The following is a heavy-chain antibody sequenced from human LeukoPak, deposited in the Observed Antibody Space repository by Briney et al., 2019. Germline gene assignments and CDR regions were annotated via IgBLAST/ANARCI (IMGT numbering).Heavy chain of an antibody. Sequence: TGGSLRLSCAASGFIISGYAMSWVRQAPGEGREWVSSISYSGDGTKYADSVKGRCTISREDSKNTLYLQMNSLRAEDTAVYYCAKGDTPDNSYTYFAPWGQGPLVTVSS. CDR1: GFIISGYA. J-gene: IGHJ5*02. CDR3: AKGDTPDNSYTYFAP. V-gene: IGHV3-23*01. CDR2: ISYSGDGT. D-gene: IGHD1-1*01.